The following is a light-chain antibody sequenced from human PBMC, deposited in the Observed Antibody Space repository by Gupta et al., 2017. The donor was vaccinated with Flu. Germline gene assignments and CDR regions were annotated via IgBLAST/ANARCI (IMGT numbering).Light chain of an antibody. Sequence: QSPLTQPASVSRSPGQSITISCTGTSSDIGAYNYVSWYQHHPNKAPRLMIYEVSNRPSGVSNRFSGSKSGNTDSLTISGLQAEDEADYYCSSYKGSGTVFGGGTKVAVL. V-gene: IGLV2-14*01. CDR2: EVS. CDR1: SSDIGAYNY. CDR3: SSYKGSGTV. J-gene: IGLJ3*02.